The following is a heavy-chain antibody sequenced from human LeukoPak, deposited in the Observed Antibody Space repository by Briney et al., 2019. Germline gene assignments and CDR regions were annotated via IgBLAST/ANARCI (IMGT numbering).Heavy chain of an antibody. J-gene: IGHJ4*02. V-gene: IGHV3-23*01. CDR3: ARDLTMVRGVYFDY. Sequence: GGSLRLSCAASGFTFSSYGMSWVRQAPGKGLGWVSAISGSGGSTYYADSVKGRFTISRDNSKNTLYLQMNSLRAEDTAVYYCARDLTMVRGVYFDYWGQGTLVTVSS. CDR2: ISGSGGST. D-gene: IGHD3-10*01. CDR1: GFTFSSYG.